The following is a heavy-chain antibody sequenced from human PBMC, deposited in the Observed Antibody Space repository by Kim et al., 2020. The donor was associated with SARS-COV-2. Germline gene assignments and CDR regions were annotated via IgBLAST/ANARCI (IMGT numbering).Heavy chain of an antibody. CDR3: ARGVGYCSGGSCYSVSFDI. CDR2: INHSGST. Sequence: SQTLSLTCAVYGGSFSGYYWSWIRQPPGKGLEWIGEINHSGSTNYNPSLKSRVTISVDTSKNQFSLKLSSVTAADTAVYYCARGVGYCSGGSCYSVSFDIWGQGTMVTVSS. CDR1: GGSFSGYY. J-gene: IGHJ3*02. V-gene: IGHV4-34*01. D-gene: IGHD2-15*01.